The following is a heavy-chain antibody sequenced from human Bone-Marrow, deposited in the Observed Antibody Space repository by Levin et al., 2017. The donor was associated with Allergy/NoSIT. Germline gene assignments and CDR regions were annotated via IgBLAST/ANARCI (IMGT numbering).Heavy chain of an antibody. J-gene: IGHJ6*03. D-gene: IGHD3-3*01. Sequence: GESLKISCAASGFTFSSYWMHWVRQAPGKGLVWVSRINSDGSSTSYADSVKGRFTISRDNAKNTLYLQMNSLRAEDTAVYYCARGDRDYDFWSGYYYYYYMDVWGKGTTVTVSS. CDR1: GFTFSSYW. V-gene: IGHV3-74*01. CDR2: INSDGSST. CDR3: ARGDRDYDFWSGYYYYYYMDV.